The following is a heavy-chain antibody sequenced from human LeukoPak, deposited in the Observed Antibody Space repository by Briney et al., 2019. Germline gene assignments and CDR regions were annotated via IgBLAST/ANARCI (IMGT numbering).Heavy chain of an antibody. Sequence: GGSLRLSCAGSGFSLSSYDMGWVRQAPGKGLEWVAVVSASGYYTEYADSVKGRFTISRDTSQNTLILEMNSLRAEDTAVYYCAKKPVTIKYPFDNWGLGTLVTVSS. CDR1: GFSLSSYD. V-gene: IGHV3-23*01. D-gene: IGHD5-24*01. CDR2: VSASGYYT. CDR3: AKKPVTIKYPFDN. J-gene: IGHJ4*02.